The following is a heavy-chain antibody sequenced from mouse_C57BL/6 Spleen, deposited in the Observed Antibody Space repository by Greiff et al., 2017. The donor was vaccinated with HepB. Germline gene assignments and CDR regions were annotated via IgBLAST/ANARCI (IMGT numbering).Heavy chain of an antibody. Sequence: EVQLVESGEGLVKPGGSLKLSCAASGFTFSSYAISWVRQTPEKRLEWVAYISSGGDYIYYADTVKGRFTISRDNARNTLYLQMSSLKSEDTAMYYCTRVYDGYYSWYFDVWGTGTTVTVSS. CDR3: TRVYDGYYSWYFDV. D-gene: IGHD2-3*01. V-gene: IGHV5-9-1*02. CDR2: ISSGGDYI. CDR1: GFTFSSYA. J-gene: IGHJ1*03.